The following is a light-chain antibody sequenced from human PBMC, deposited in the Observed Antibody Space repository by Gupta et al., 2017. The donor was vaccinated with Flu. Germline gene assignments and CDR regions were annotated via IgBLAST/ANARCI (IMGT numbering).Light chain of an antibody. CDR3: QQYGSSPRLT. V-gene: IGKV3-20*01. CDR2: GAS. CDR1: QSVSSSY. J-gene: IGKJ4*01. Sequence: EIVLTQSPGTLSLSPGERATLSCRASQSVSSSYLAWYQQKPGQAPRLLIYGASSRATDIPDRFSGSGSGPDFTLTISRLEPEDFAVYYCQQYGSSPRLTFGGGTKVEIK.